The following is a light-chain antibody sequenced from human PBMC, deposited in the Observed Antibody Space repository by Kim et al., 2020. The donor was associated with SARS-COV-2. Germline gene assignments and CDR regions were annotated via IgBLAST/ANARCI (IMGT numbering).Light chain of an antibody. CDR3: QQYYNAPPA. J-gene: IGKJ1*01. Sequence: IVVTQSPDSVAVSLGERATVNCWSNQSVLYSSNNKNYLAWYQQKPGQSPKLLIFWASTRGSGVPPRFSGSGSATDFTLTIDSLQAEDVATYYCQQYYNAPPAFGQGPRWISN. CDR2: WAS. CDR1: QSVLYSSNNKNY. V-gene: IGKV4-1*01.